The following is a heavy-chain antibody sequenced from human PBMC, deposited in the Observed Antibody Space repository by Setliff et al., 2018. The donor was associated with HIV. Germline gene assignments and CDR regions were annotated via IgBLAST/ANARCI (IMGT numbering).Heavy chain of an antibody. D-gene: IGHD6-19*01. V-gene: IGHV4-61*02. CDR1: GGSISRGSYS. CDR2: IYTSGST. CDR3: ARSPRIGVAGEFEY. J-gene: IGHJ4*02. Sequence: SETLSLTCTVSGGSISRGSYSWGWIRQPPGKGLEWIGRIYTSGSTNYNPSLKSRVTMSVDTSKNQFSLKLSSVTAADPAVYYYARSPRIGVAGEFEYWGQGTLVTVSS.